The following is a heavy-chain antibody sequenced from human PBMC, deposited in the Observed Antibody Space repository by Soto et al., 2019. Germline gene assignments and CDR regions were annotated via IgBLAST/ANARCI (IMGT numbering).Heavy chain of an antibody. CDR3: TTDSHDVVGPPL. J-gene: IGHJ1*01. CDR1: GFAFSDYD. CDR2: ISGSSSYI. D-gene: IGHD3-10*02. V-gene: IGHV3-21*03. Sequence: GGSLRLSCAASGFAFSDYDIHWVRQAPGKGLEWVSSISGSSSYIYYADSVKGRFTISRDNAQNSLYLQMNSLRAEDTALYYCTTDSHDVVGPPLWGQGTLVTVSS.